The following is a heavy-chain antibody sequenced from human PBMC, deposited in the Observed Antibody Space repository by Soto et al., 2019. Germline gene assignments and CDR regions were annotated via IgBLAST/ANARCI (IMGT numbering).Heavy chain of an antibody. CDR2: VSTYNSNT. Sequence: ASVKVSCKTSGYTFSDYGLAWLRQAPGQRPEWMGWVSTYNSNTNYAQRFQGRVTMTTDTSTTTTSMELRSLRSDDTAVYYCARELNTDSSAYYSFAYWGQGTLVTVSS. J-gene: IGHJ4*02. D-gene: IGHD3-22*01. CDR1: GYTFSDYG. CDR3: ARELNTDSSAYYSFAY. V-gene: IGHV1-18*01.